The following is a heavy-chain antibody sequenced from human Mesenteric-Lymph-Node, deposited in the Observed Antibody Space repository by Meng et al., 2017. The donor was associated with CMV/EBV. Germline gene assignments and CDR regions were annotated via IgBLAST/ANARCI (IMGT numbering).Heavy chain of an antibody. CDR2: ISYDGSNK. Sequence: GESLKISCAASEISDSNSEMNWVRQAPGKGLEWVAVISYDGSNKYYADSVKGRFTISRDNSKNTLYLQMNSLRAEDTAVYYCARDFSLRWELLRWHYYYGMDVWGQGTTVTVSS. CDR3: ARDFSLRWELLRWHYYYGMDV. CDR1: EISDSNSE. D-gene: IGHD1-26*01. J-gene: IGHJ6*02. V-gene: IGHV3-30*04.